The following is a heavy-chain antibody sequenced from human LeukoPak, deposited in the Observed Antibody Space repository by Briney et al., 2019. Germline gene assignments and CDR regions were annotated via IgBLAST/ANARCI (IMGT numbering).Heavy chain of an antibody. V-gene: IGHV4-34*01. CDR2: INHSGST. CDR1: GGSSSGYY. CDR3: ARFRLNGRYFDL. D-gene: IGHD1-1*01. J-gene: IGHJ2*01. Sequence: PSETLSLTCAVYGGSSSGYYWSWIRQPPGKGLEWIGEINHSGSTNYNPSLKSRVTISVDTSKNQFSLKLSSVTAADTAVYYCARFRLNGRYFDLWGRGTLVTVSS.